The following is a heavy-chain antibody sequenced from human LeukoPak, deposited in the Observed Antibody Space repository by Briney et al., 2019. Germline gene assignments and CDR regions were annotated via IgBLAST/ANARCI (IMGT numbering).Heavy chain of an antibody. CDR2: INHNSGGT. V-gene: IGHV1-2*02. CDR3: AGTYYYDSSGPHWYFDL. Sequence: ASVTVSCKASGYTFTGYYMHWVRQAPGQGLEWMGWINHNSGGTNYAQKFQGRVTMTRDTSISTAYMELSKLRSDYTAVYYCAGTYYYDSSGPHWYFDLWGRGTLVTVSS. J-gene: IGHJ2*01. CDR1: GYTFTGYY. D-gene: IGHD3-22*01.